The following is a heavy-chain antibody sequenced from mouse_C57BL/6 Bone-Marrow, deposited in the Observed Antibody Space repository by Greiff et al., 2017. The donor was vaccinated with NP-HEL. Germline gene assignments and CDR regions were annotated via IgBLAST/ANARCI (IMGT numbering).Heavy chain of an antibody. Sequence: QVQLQQPGAELVKPGASVKLSCKASGYTFTSYWMHWVKQRPGRGLEWIGRIDPNSGGTTYNEKFKSKATLTVDKPSSTAYMQLSSLTSEDSAVDYCAREGETGGWYFDVWGTGTTVTVSS. V-gene: IGHV1-72*01. J-gene: IGHJ1*03. D-gene: IGHD4-1*01. CDR2: IDPNSGGT. CDR1: GYTFTSYW. CDR3: AREGETGGWYFDV.